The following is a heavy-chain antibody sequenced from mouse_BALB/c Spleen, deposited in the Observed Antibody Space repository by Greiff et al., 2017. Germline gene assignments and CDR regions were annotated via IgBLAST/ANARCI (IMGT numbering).Heavy chain of an antibody. CDR1: GFTFSSYA. D-gene: IGHD2-3*01. CDR3: ARDDGTLIGFAY. J-gene: IGHJ3*01. CDR2: ISSGGSYT. V-gene: IGHV5-9-4*01. Sequence: EVQLVESGGGLAKPGGSLKLSCAASGFTFSSYAMSWVRQSPEKRLEWVAEISSGGSYTYYPDTVTGRFTISRDNAKNTLYLEMSSLRSEDTAMYYCARDDGTLIGFAYWGQGTLVTVSA.